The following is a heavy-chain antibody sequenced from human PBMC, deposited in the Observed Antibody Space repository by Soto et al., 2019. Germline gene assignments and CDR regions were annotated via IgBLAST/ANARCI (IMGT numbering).Heavy chain of an antibody. CDR3: ARGGFILTGYLDY. Sequence: VGSLRLSCAASGFTFSSYWMHWVRQAPGKGLVWVSRINSDGSSTSYADSVKGRFTISRDNAKNTLYLQMNSLRAEDTAVYYCARGGFILTGYLDYWGQGTLVTVSS. CDR1: GFTFSSYW. CDR2: INSDGSST. V-gene: IGHV3-74*01. D-gene: IGHD3-9*01. J-gene: IGHJ4*02.